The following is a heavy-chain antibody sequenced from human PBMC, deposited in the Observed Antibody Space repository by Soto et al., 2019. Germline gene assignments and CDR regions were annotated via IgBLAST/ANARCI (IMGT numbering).Heavy chain of an antibody. CDR2: ISAYTDDP. J-gene: IGHJ5*02. V-gene: IGHV1-18*01. CDR3: ARVIPGAEAWFDP. Sequence: ASVKVSCKASGYTFTNFGVTWVRQAPGQGLEWMGWISAYTDDPNYAQKFQGRVTMTIDTSTSTAYMDLRSLTSEDTAVYYCARVIPGAEAWFDPWGQGTLVTVSS. CDR1: GYTFTNFG. D-gene: IGHD2-2*01.